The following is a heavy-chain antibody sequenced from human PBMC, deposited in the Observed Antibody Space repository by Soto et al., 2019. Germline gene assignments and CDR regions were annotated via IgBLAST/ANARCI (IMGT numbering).Heavy chain of an antibody. CDR2: VTSDSRGT. Sequence: LRLSFAASGFTFSSYAMNWVRQAPGRRLEWVSSVTSDSRGTYYADSVKGRFTTSRDNSRNTLFLQMNSLGAEDTAKYYCAKGTLAICNGGLCYTFDYWGQGALVTVS. D-gene: IGHD2-15*01. CDR1: GFTFSSYA. J-gene: IGHJ4*02. V-gene: IGHV3-23*01. CDR3: AKGTLAICNGGLCYTFDY.